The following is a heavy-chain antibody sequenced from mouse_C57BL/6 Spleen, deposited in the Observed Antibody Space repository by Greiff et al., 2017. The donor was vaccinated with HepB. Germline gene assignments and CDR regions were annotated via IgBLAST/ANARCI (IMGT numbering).Heavy chain of an antibody. Sequence: VQLQQSGAELARPGASVKMSCKASGYTFTSYTMHWVKQRPGQGLEWIGYINPSSGYTKYNQKFKDKATLTADKSSSTAYMQLSSLTSEDSAVYYCASFESFDYWGQGTTLTVSS. CDR1: GYTFTSYT. CDR3: ASFESFDY. J-gene: IGHJ2*01. D-gene: IGHD6-2*01. V-gene: IGHV1-4*01. CDR2: INPSSGYT.